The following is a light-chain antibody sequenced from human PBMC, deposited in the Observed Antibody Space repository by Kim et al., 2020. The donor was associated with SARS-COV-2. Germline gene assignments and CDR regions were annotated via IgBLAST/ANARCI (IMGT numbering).Light chain of an antibody. CDR1: KLGDKY. J-gene: IGLJ2*01. Sequence: SYELTQPPSVSVSPGQTASITCSGDKLGDKYACWYQQKPGQSPVLVIFQDSKRPSGIPERFSGSNSGNTATLTISGTQAMDEADSYCQAWDSSTAVVFGG. V-gene: IGLV3-1*01. CDR3: QAWDSSTAVV. CDR2: QDS.